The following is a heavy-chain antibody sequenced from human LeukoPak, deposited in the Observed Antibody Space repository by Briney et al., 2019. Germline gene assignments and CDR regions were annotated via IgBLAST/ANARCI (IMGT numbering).Heavy chain of an antibody. J-gene: IGHJ5*02. Sequence: GGSLRLSCAASGFTFRDYAMTWLRQAPGKGLEWISYVKKRSAATYYADSVAGRFVISRDDDKNSLNLHLTNLRVEDTATYFCARIWSARDWFDPWGQGT. CDR3: ARIWSARDWFDP. D-gene: IGHD1-1*01. CDR2: VKKRSAAT. CDR1: GFTFRDYA. V-gene: IGHV3-11*01.